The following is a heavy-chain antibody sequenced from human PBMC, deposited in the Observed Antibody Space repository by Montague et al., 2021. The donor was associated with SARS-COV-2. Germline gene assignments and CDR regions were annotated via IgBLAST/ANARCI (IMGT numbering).Heavy chain of an antibody. J-gene: IGHJ5*01. CDR2: IYWDDDK. D-gene: IGHD3-3*01. CDR3: AYGNYDSWSASFGS. CDR1: GFSLSTPGVA. Sequence: PALVKPTQTLTLTCTFSGFSLSTPGVAVGWIRQPPGEALEWLSLIYWDDDKRYSPSLKNRLTITKDTSKNQVILTVTNMGPVDTGTYFCAYGNYDSWSASFGSWGQGIMVTVSS. V-gene: IGHV2-5*02.